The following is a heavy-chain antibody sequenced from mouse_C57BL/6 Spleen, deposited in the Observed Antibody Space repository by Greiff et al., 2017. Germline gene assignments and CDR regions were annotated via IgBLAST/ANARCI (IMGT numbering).Heavy chain of an antibody. V-gene: IGHV1-69*01. D-gene: IGHD3-2*02. CDR1: GYTFTSYW. CDR2: IDPSASYT. J-gene: IGHJ4*01. CDR3: ARFDSSGYAMDY. Sequence: QVQLQQPGAELVMPGASVKLSCKASGYTFTSYWMHWVKQRPGQGLEWIGEIDPSASYTKYNQKFKGKSTLTVDKSSSTAYMQRSSLTSEDTAVYDCARFDSSGYAMDYWGQGTSVTVSS.